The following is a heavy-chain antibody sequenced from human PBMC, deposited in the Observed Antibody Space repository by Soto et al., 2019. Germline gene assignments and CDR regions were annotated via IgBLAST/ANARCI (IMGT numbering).Heavy chain of an antibody. D-gene: IGHD3-10*01. J-gene: IGHJ4*02. CDR2: IYYSGST. Sequence: SETLSLTCTVSGGSISSYYWSWIRQPPGKGLEWIGYIYYSGSTNYNPSLKSRVTISVDTSKNQFSLKLSSVTAADTAVYYCARHASGSKRGYFDYWGQGTLVTVSS. CDR1: GGSISSYY. V-gene: IGHV4-59*08. CDR3: ARHASGSKRGYFDY.